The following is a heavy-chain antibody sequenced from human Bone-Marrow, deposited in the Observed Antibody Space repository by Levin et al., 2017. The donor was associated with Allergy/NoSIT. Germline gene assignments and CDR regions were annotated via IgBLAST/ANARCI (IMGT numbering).Heavy chain of an antibody. J-gene: IGHJ4*02. CDR1: GGTFSSYT. V-gene: IGHV1-69*02. CDR3: ATEVVTAIHVLYFDY. CDR2: IIPILGIA. D-gene: IGHD2-21*02. Sequence: AASVKVSCKASGGTFSSYTISWVRQAPGQGLEWMGRIIPILGIANYAQKFQGRVTITADKSTSTAYMELSSLRSEDTAVYYCATEVVTAIHVLYFDYWGQGTLVTVSS.